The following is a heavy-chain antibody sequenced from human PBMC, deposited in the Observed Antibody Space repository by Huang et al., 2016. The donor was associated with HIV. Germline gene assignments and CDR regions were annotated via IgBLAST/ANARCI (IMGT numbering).Heavy chain of an antibody. V-gene: IGHV3-53*01. D-gene: IGHD3-10*01. Sequence: VQLVESGGALVQPGGSLRLSCAASGFPVTPNYMNWVSTIDSGDKTRHEDPGKGRFTDSRDNSKNTMYLQMNSLRVEDTATYYCAREMMVRGVSVPITDGYFYYGMDVWGHGTTVSVSS. CDR3: AREMMVRGVSVPITDGYFYYGMDV. CDR2: IDSGDKT. CDR1: GFPVTPNY. J-gene: IGHJ6*02.